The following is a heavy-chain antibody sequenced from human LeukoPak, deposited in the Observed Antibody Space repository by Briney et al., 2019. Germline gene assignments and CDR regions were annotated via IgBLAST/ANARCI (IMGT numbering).Heavy chain of an antibody. CDR1: GFTFINYA. CDR2: ISGSAITT. D-gene: IGHD1-26*01. Sequence: GGSLRLSCAASGFTFINYAMTWVRQAPGKGLEWVSAISGSAITTYYADSVKGRFTISRDNSKNTLYLQMNSLRAEDTAIYYCAKSIMGIRYFDSWGQGAPVTVSS. CDR3: AKSIMGIRYFDS. J-gene: IGHJ4*02. V-gene: IGHV3-23*01.